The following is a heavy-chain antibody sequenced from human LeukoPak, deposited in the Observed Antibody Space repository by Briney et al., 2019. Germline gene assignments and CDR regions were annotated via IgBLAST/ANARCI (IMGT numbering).Heavy chain of an antibody. D-gene: IGHD1-26*01. J-gene: IGHJ3*02. V-gene: IGHV3-30*03. CDR1: GFTFSSYA. CDR3: ARRWYSGRATDDAFDI. Sequence: GGSLRLSCAASGFTFSSYAMHWVRQAPGKGLEWVAFISYDGSYKYYADSVKGRFTISRDNSKNTLYLQMNSLRTEDAAVYYCARRWYSGRATDDAFDIWGQGTMVTVSS. CDR2: ISYDGSYK.